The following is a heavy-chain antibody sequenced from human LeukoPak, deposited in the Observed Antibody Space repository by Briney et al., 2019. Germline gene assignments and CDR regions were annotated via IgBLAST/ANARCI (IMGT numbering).Heavy chain of an antibody. V-gene: IGHV3-23*01. CDR1: GFTFSTYA. CDR3: AKSGFLEWLLSKKGYYFDY. Sequence: TGGSLRLSCAASGFTFSTYAMSWVRQAPGKGLEWVSAISGSGGSTYYADSVKGRFTISRDNSKNTLYLQMNSLRAEDTAVYYCAKSGFLEWLLSKKGYYFDYWGQGTLVTVSS. J-gene: IGHJ4*02. D-gene: IGHD3-3*01. CDR2: ISGSGGST.